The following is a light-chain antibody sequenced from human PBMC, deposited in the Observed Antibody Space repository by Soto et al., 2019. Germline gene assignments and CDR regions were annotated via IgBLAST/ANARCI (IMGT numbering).Light chain of an antibody. CDR3: QQSSTVSLT. Sequence: DIQMTQSPSSLSASVGDRVTITCRASQSITTYLHWYQQKPGKAPKLLIYGASNLQTGVPSRFSVSGFGTDFTLTITTLQPEDFATYYCQQSSTVSLTFGGGTKVEI. V-gene: IGKV1-39*01. CDR2: GAS. CDR1: QSITTY. J-gene: IGKJ4*01.